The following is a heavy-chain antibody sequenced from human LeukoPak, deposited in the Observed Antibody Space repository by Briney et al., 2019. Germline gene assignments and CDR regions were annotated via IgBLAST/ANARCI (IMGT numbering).Heavy chain of an antibody. D-gene: IGHD3-3*01. Sequence: GGSLRLSCAASGFTFSSYAMSWVRQAPGKGLEWVSDISGSGGSTYHADSVKGRFTISRDNSKNTLYLQMNSLRAEDTAVYYCATEYYDFWSGYYRFDYWGQGTLVIVSS. CDR3: ATEYYDFWSGYYRFDY. CDR2: ISGSGGST. J-gene: IGHJ4*02. V-gene: IGHV3-23*01. CDR1: GFTFSSYA.